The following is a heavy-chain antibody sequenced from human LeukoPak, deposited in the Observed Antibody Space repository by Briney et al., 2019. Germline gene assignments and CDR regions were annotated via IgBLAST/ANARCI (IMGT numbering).Heavy chain of an antibody. CDR1: GFTFSSYA. J-gene: IGHJ4*02. CDR2: ISGSGGST. D-gene: IGHD1-7*01. CDR3: AKARDNWNYEGATTPAIDY. Sequence: PGGSLRLSCAASGFTFSSYAMSWVRQAPGKGLEWVSAISGSGGSTYYADSVKGRFTISRDNSKNTLYLQMNSLRAEDTAVYYCAKARDNWNYEGATTPAIDYWGQGTLVTVSS. V-gene: IGHV3-23*01.